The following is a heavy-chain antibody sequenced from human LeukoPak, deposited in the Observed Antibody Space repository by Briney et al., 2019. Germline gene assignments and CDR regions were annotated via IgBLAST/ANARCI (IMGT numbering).Heavy chain of an antibody. CDR2: ISYTADS. Sequence: AETLSLTCSVSGDSVTSSYSSWIRQPPGKGLEWIGYISYTADSNYNPSLKSRVTISTDTSKNQFSLKLSSVTATDTAVYYCATSSHSGSYRAHWGQGTLVTVSS. CDR3: ATSSHSGSYRAH. V-gene: IGHV4-59*08. CDR1: GDSVTSSY. D-gene: IGHD3-10*01. J-gene: IGHJ4*02.